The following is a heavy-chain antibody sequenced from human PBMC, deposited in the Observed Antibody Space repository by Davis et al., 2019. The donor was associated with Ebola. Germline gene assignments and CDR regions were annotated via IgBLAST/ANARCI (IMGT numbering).Heavy chain of an antibody. J-gene: IGHJ4*02. Sequence: GGSLRLSCAASGFTFSGSAMHWVRQASGKGLEWVGRIRSKANSYATAYAASVKGRFTISRDNAKNSLYLQMNSLRAEDTAVYYCAGPLPYCSSTSCPGHYWGQGTLVTVSS. CDR3: AGPLPYCSSTSCPGHY. CDR2: IRSKANSYAT. V-gene: IGHV3-73*01. D-gene: IGHD2-2*01. CDR1: GFTFSGSA.